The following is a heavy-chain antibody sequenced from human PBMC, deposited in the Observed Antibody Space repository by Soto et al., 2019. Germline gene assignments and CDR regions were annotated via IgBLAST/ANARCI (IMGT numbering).Heavy chain of an antibody. D-gene: IGHD2-15*01. J-gene: IGHJ2*01. CDR2: IGPYNGNT. V-gene: IGHV1-18*01. Sequence: QAQLVQSGAEVKKPGASVKVSCQAGGYTFADYGISWVRQAPGQGLEWVGWIGPYNGNTNYAQNLQDRVTMTTDTSTNTAYMELSSLRSDDSALYYCARCYCTVSSCYTCWHLDLWGPGTLLTVSS. CDR3: ARCYCTVSSCYTCWHLDL. CDR1: GYTFADYG.